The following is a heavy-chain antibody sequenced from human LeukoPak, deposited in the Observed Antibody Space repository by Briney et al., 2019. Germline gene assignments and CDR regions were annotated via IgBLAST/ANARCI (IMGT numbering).Heavy chain of an antibody. D-gene: IGHD4-17*01. Sequence: SGGSLRLSCAASGFTFSSYAMSWVRQAPGKGLEWVSAISGSGGSTYYADSVKGRFTISRDNSKNTLYLQMNSLRAEDTAVCYCAKLMSGYYGDEGAFDYWGQGTLVTVSS. V-gene: IGHV3-23*01. CDR2: ISGSGGST. CDR3: AKLMSGYYGDEGAFDY. CDR1: GFTFSSYA. J-gene: IGHJ4*02.